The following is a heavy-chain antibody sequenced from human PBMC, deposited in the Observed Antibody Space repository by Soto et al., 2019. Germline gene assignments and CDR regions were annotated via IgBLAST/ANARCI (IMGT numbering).Heavy chain of an antibody. D-gene: IGHD3-10*01. V-gene: IGHV3-21*02. J-gene: IGHJ3*02. CDR1: GFTFSSYS. Sequence: EVQLVESGGGLVKPGGSLRLSCAASGFTFSSYSMNWVRQAPGMGLEWVSSISSSGSYIYYADSVKGRFTISRDNAKNSLYLQMNSLRAEDTAVYYCARDDCFGELPKGDAFDIWGQGTMVTVSS. CDR2: ISSSGSYI. CDR3: ARDDCFGELPKGDAFDI.